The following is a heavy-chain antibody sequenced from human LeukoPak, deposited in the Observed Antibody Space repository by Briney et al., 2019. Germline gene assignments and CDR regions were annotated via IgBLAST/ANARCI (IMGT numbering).Heavy chain of an antibody. Sequence: GGSLRLSCAASGFTFSSYSMNWVRQAPGKGLEWVSYISSSGNTIYYADSVKGRFTISRDNAKNSLYLQMNSLRAEDTAVYYCARGPTGTYYDIDYWGQGTLVTVSS. CDR2: ISSSGNTI. J-gene: IGHJ4*02. CDR3: ARGPTGTYYDIDY. D-gene: IGHD1-26*01. CDR1: GFTFSSYS. V-gene: IGHV3-48*04.